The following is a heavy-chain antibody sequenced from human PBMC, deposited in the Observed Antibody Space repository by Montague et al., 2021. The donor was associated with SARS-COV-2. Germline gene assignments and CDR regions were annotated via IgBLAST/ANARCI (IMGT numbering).Heavy chain of an antibody. J-gene: IGHJ3*01. V-gene: IGHV4-59*02. D-gene: IGHD3-22*01. CDR1: GVSVNNYY. Sequence: SETLSLTCSVSGVSVNNYYWAWIRQTPEKGLEWIGYIYYTGSTIYNPSLRNRITISIDTSANQFSLKLRSVTPADTAVYYCVRDFYDTSDYFQGTFDVWGHGTVVSVSS. CDR2: IYYTGST. CDR3: VRDFYDTSDYFQGTFDV.